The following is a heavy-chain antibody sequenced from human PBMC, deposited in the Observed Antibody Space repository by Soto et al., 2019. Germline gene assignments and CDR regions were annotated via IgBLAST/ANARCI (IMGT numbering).Heavy chain of an antibody. CDR1: GFTFDDYA. CDR2: ISWNSGSI. V-gene: IGHV3-9*01. CDR3: AKGHAAGTGEKRYYYYYYMDV. J-gene: IGHJ6*03. Sequence: GGSLRLSCAASGFTFDDYAMHWVRQAPGKGLEWVSGISWNSGSIGYADSVKGRFTISRDNAKNSLYLQMNSLRAEDTALYYCAKGHAAGTGEKRYYYYYYMDVWGKGTTVTVSS. D-gene: IGHD6-13*01.